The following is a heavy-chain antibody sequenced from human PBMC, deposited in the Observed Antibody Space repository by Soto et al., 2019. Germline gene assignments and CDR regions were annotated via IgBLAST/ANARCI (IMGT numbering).Heavy chain of an antibody. CDR3: ATTTVTRVYYYYGMDV. J-gene: IGHJ6*02. D-gene: IGHD4-17*01. V-gene: IGHV3-23*01. CDR1: GFTFSFYA. CDR2: ISDNGGST. Sequence: GGSLRLSCTASGFTFSFYAMSWVRQAPGKGLEWVSSISDNGGSTYYADSVKGRFTISRDNSKNTLYLQMNSLRAEDTAVYYCATTTVTRVYYYYGMDVWGQGTTVTVSS.